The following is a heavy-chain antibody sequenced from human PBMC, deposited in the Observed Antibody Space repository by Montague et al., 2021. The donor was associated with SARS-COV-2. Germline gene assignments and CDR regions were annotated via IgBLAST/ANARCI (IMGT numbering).Heavy chain of an antibody. CDR3: ARILVAVAGSPFDP. J-gene: IGHJ5*02. D-gene: IGHD6-13*01. V-gene: IGHV2-70*11. Sequence: PALGKPTQTLTLTCTFSGFSLSTSGMCVSWIRQPPGKALEWLARIDWDDDKYYSTSLKTRLTISKDTSKNQVVLTMTNMDPVDTATYYCARILVAVAGSPFDPWGQGTLVTVSS. CDR2: IDWDDDK. CDR1: GFSLSTSGMC.